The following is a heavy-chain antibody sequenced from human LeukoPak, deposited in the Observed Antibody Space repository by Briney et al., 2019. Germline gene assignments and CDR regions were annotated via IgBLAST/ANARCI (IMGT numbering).Heavy chain of an antibody. Sequence: ASVKVSCKASGYTFTSYDINWVRQATGQGLEWMGWMNPNSGNTNYAQKLQGRVTMTTDTSTSTAYTELRSLRSDDTAVYYCALTTVTTRPLDAFDIWGQGTMVTVSS. V-gene: IGHV1-18*01. D-gene: IGHD4-17*01. CDR1: GYTFTSYD. CDR3: ALTTVTTRPLDAFDI. CDR2: MNPNSGNT. J-gene: IGHJ3*02.